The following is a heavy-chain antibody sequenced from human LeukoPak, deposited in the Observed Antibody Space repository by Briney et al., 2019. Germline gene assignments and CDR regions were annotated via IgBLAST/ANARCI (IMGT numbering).Heavy chain of an antibody. CDR3: AGQARPGAAEGAFDI. CDR1: GFTFSSYD. Sequence: GGSLRLSRTASGFTFSSYDMHWVRQDKGKGLEWVSAISTAGDPYYLGSVKGRFTISRENAKNSFYLQMNSLRAGDTAVYYCAGQARPGAAEGAFDIWGQGTMVTVSS. CDR2: ISTAGDP. V-gene: IGHV3-13*05. D-gene: IGHD2-2*01. J-gene: IGHJ3*02.